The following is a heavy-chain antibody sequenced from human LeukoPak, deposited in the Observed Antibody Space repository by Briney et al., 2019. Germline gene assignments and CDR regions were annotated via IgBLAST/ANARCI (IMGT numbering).Heavy chain of an antibody. J-gene: IGHJ2*01. CDR1: GGSISSYY. CDR3: ARQGGGFWYFDL. Sequence: SEALSLTCTVSGGSISSYYWSWIRQPPGKGLEWIGYIYYSGSTNYNPSLKSRVTISVDTSKNQFSLKLSSVTAADTAVYYCARQGGGFWYFDLRGRGTLVTVSS. V-gene: IGHV4-59*08. D-gene: IGHD6-25*01. CDR2: IYYSGST.